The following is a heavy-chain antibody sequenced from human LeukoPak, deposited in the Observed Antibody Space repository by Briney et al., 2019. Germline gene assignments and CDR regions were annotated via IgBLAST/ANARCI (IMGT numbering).Heavy chain of an antibody. D-gene: IGHD4-17*01. CDR2: ISSSGDYI. CDR3: ARGRYGDYAFDY. Sequence: KTGGSLRLSCAASGFTFTTYTINWVRQAPGKGLEWVSSISSSGDYIYYADSVKGRFTISRDSAKNSLYLQMNNLRAEDTAVYYCARGRYGDYAFDYWGQGTLLTVSS. CDR1: GFTFTTYT. V-gene: IGHV3-21*01. J-gene: IGHJ4*02.